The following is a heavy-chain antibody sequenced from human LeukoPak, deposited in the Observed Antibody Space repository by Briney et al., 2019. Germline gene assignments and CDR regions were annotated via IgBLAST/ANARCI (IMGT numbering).Heavy chain of an antibody. Sequence: SETLSLTCAVYGGSFSGYYWSWIRQPPGKGLKWIGEINHSGSTNYNPSLKSRVTISVDTSKNQFSLKMSSVTAADTAVYFCARGGPPGYYYDYYMGVWGKGTTVTISS. CDR2: INHSGST. V-gene: IGHV4-34*01. J-gene: IGHJ6*03. CDR3: ARGGPPGYYYDYYMGV. CDR1: GGSFSGYY.